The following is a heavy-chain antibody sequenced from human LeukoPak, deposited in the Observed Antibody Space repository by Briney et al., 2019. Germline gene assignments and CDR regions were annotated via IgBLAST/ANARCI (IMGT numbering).Heavy chain of an antibody. Sequence: SETLSLNCAVYGGSFSGYYLSWIRQPPGKGLEWIGEINHSGSTNYNPSLKSRVTISVDTSKNQFSLKLSSVTAADTAVYYCARLNVLLWFGEEQDAFDIWGQGTMVTVSS. CDR3: ARLNVLLWFGEEQDAFDI. J-gene: IGHJ3*02. D-gene: IGHD3-10*01. CDR1: GGSFSGYY. V-gene: IGHV4-34*01. CDR2: INHSGST.